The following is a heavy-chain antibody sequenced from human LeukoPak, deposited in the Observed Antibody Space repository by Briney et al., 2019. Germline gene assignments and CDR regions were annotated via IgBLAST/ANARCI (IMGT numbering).Heavy chain of an antibody. J-gene: IGHJ4*02. Sequence: GGSLRLSCAASGFTFSSYAMHWVRQAPGKGLEWVAVISYDGSNKYYADSVKGRFTISRDNSKNTLYLQMNSLRAEDTAVYYCARMGSEYYRYYFDYWGQGALVTVSS. CDR1: GFTFSSYA. CDR3: ARMGSEYYRYYFDY. CDR2: ISYDGSNK. D-gene: IGHD2/OR15-2a*01. V-gene: IGHV3-30-3*01.